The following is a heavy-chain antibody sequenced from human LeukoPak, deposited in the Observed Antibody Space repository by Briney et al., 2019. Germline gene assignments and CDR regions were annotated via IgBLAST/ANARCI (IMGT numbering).Heavy chain of an antibody. J-gene: IGHJ2*01. CDR2: IYYSGST. D-gene: IGHD2-15*01. V-gene: IGHV4-59*08. Sequence: SETLSLTCTVSGGSISVHYWSWIRLPPGKGLEWIGYIYYSGSTNYNPSLKGRVTISVDTSKNQFSLKMRSVAAADTAVYFCARPLGGGSDWYFDLWGRGTLVTVSS. CDR3: ARPLGGGSDWYFDL. CDR1: GGSISVHY.